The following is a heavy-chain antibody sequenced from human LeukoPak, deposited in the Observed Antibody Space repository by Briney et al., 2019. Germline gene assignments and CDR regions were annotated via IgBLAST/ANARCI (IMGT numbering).Heavy chain of an antibody. D-gene: IGHD3-9*01. V-gene: IGHV3-9*01. J-gene: IGHJ3*02. Sequence: PGGSLRLSCAASGFTFSSYSMNWVRQAPGKGLEWVSGISWNSGSIGYADSVKGRFTISRDNAKNSLYLQMNSLRAEDTALYYCAKDPISTGSGAFDIWGQGTMVTVSS. CDR2: ISWNSGSI. CDR3: AKDPISTGSGAFDI. CDR1: GFTFSSYS.